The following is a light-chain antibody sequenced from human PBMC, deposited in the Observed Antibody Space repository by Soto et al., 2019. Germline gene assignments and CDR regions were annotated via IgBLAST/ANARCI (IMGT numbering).Light chain of an antibody. J-gene: IGKJ2*01. Sequence: ENVLTQSPGTLSLSPGERATLSCRASQNVDNNFLAWYQHKPRQPPRLLIFGASIRAAGIPDRFSGSGSGTDFTLSISRLEPEDFVVYHCQQYGSLPYTFGQGTKLDI. CDR1: QNVDNNF. CDR2: GAS. V-gene: IGKV3-20*01. CDR3: QQYGSLPYT.